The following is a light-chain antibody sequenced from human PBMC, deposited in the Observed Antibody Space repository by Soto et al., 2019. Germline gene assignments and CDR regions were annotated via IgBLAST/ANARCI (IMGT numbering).Light chain of an antibody. CDR3: HQYGYSPQT. V-gene: IGKV3-20*01. CDR2: GTS. J-gene: IGKJ1*01. CDR1: QSVTTSY. Sequence: EIVLTQSPGTLSLSPGERATLSCRTSQSVTTSYLAWYQQKPGQAPRLLIYGTSNRATGIPDRFSGSGSATDYTLTISRLAPEDFAVYYCHQYGYSPQTVGQGTKVEI.